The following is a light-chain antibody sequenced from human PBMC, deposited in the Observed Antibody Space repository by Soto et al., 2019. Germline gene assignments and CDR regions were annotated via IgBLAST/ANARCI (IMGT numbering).Light chain of an antibody. Sequence: DIQMTQSPTTVSASVGDRVTITCRASLNINTWLAWYQQKPGKAPKLLILKASTLESGVPSRFSGSGSGTEFTLTISSLQPDDLGTYYCQQYNNYFWAFGQGTRVEIK. V-gene: IGKV1-5*03. CDR1: LNINTW. CDR3: QQYNNYFWA. CDR2: KAS. J-gene: IGKJ1*01.